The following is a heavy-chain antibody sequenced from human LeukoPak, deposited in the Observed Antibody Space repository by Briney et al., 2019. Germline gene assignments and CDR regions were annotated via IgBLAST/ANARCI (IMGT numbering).Heavy chain of an antibody. J-gene: IGHJ4*02. CDR2: INPSGGST. V-gene: IGHV1-46*01. D-gene: IGHD2-2*01. CDR1: GYTFTSYY. CDR3: AREQPAAMRRGGFDY. Sequence: GASVKVSCKASGYTFTSYYMHWVRQAPGQGLEWMGIINPSGGSTSYAQTFQGRVTMTRDTSTSTVYMELSSLRSEDTAVYYCAREQPAAMRRGGFDYWGQGTLVTVSS.